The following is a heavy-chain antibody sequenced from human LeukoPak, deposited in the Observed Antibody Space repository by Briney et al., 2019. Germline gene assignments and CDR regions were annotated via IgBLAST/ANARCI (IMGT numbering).Heavy chain of an antibody. CDR1: GDSVSSNSAA. V-gene: IGHV6-1*01. CDR3: ARQPYDYVRGSYRWRAFDI. J-gene: IGHJ3*02. CDR2: TYYRSKWYN. D-gene: IGHD3-16*02. Sequence: SQTLSLTCAISGDSVSSNSAAWNWIRQSPSRGLEWLGRTYYRSKWYNDYAVSVKSRITINPDTSKNQFSLQLNSVTPEDTAVYYCARQPYDYVRGSYRWRAFDIWGQGTMVTVSS.